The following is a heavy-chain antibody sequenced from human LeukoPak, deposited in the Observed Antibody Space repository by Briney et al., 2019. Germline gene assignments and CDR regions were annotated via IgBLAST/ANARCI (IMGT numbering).Heavy chain of an antibody. Sequence: SQTLSLTCAVSGGSISSGGYSWSWIRQPPGKGLEWIGYIYHSGSTYYNPSLKSRVTISVDRSKNQFSLKLSSVTAADTAVYYCARALGAAFDIWGQGTTVTVSS. CDR1: GGSISSGGYS. J-gene: IGHJ3*02. V-gene: IGHV4-30-2*01. CDR2: IYHSGST. CDR3: ARALGAAFDI.